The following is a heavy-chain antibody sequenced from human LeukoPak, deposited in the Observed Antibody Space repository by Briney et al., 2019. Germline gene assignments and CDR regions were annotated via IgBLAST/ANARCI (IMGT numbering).Heavy chain of an antibody. CDR3: ARARPSMWIDY. Sequence: GGSLRLSCAASGFTFSSYAMHWVRQAPGKGLEWVAVISNDGSNKYYADSVKGRFTISRDNSKNTLNLQMNSLRPEDTAVYYCARARPSMWIDYWGQGTLVTVSS. CDR2: ISNDGSNK. V-gene: IGHV3-30*04. D-gene: IGHD5-12*01. J-gene: IGHJ4*02. CDR1: GFTFSSYA.